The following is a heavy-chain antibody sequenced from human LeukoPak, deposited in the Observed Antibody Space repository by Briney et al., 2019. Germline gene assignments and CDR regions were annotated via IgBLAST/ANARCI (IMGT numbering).Heavy chain of an antibody. CDR1: GFTFSSLW. V-gene: IGHV3-23*01. CDR3: AKGIYSSGWSYFDY. Sequence: GGSLRLSCAASGFTFSSLWMHWVRQAPGKGLEWVSTLSGSGITTYYADSVKGRFTISRDNSKNTLYLRMNSLRAEDTAVYYCAKGIYSSGWSYFDYWGHGTLVTVSS. D-gene: IGHD6-19*01. J-gene: IGHJ4*01. CDR2: LSGSGITT.